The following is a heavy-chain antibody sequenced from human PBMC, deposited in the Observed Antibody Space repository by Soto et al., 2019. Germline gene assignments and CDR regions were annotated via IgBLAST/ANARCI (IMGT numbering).Heavy chain of an antibody. V-gene: IGHV1-24*01. J-gene: IGHJ1*01. Sequence: DSVKVSCKVSGYTLTELSMHWVRQAPGKGLEWMGGFDPEDGETIYAQKFQGRVTMTEDTSTDTAYMELSSLRSEDTAVYYCAAYYTSCYFGYGDCAEYFQHWGQGTLVTVFS. D-gene: IGHD2-2*01. CDR1: GYTLTELS. CDR2: FDPEDGET. CDR3: AAYYTSCYFGYGDCAEYFQH.